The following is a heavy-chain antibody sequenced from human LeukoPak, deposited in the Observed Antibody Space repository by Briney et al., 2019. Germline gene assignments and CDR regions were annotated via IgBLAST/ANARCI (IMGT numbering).Heavy chain of an antibody. J-gene: IGHJ6*03. CDR3: ARGLRDEERHYGYYYMDV. V-gene: IGHV4-4*09. D-gene: IGHD3-22*01. CDR1: VDSVRGYY. Sequence: SETLSLTCTVCVDSVRGYYGSWIRRPPGKGLEWLGYFYTSANTNYNPSLKSRVTMSVDTSKNQFSLKLTSVTAADTAVYYCARGLRDEERHYGYYYMDVWGKGTTVTVSS. CDR2: FYTSANT.